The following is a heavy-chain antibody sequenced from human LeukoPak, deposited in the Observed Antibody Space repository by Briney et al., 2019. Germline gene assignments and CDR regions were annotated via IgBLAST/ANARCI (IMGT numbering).Heavy chain of an antibody. CDR3: ARGAYSSPNYFDY. D-gene: IGHD6-13*01. CDR2: IYHSGST. V-gene: IGHV4-39*07. CDR1: GGSISSTSYY. Sequence: PSETLSLTCTVSGGSISSTSYYWGWIRQPPGMGLEWIGSIYHSGSTNYNPSLKSRVTISVDKSKNQFSLKLSSVTAADTAVYYCARGAYSSPNYFDYWGQGTLVTVSS. J-gene: IGHJ4*02.